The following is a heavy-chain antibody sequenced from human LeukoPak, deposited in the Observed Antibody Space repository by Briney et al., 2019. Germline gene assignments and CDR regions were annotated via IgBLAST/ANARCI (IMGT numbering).Heavy chain of an antibody. Sequence: ASVKVSCKASGCTFTGYYMHWVRQAPGQGLEWMGWINPNSGGTNYAQKFQGWVTMTRDTSISTAYMELSRLRSDDTAVYYCAREVRGKYYDSSGYYSDFDYWGQGTLVTVSS. CDR3: AREVRGKYYDSSGYYSDFDY. V-gene: IGHV1-2*04. D-gene: IGHD3-22*01. J-gene: IGHJ4*02. CDR1: GCTFTGYY. CDR2: INPNSGGT.